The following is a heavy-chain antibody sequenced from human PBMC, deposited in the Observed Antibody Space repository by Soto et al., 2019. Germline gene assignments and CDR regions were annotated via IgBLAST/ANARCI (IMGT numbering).Heavy chain of an antibody. CDR2: IDPSDSYT. J-gene: IGHJ6*02. Sequence: GESLKISCKGSGYSFTSYWISWVRQMPGKGLEWMGRIDPSDSYTNYSLSFQGHVTISADKSISTAYLQWSSLKASDTAMYYCASTIAARPPYYYGMDVWGQGTTVTVSS. CDR3: ASTIAARPPYYYGMDV. V-gene: IGHV5-10-1*01. D-gene: IGHD6-6*01. CDR1: GYSFTSYW.